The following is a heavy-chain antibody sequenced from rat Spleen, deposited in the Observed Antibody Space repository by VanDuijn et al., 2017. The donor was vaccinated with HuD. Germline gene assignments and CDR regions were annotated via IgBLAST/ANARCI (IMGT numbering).Heavy chain of an antibody. D-gene: IGHD5-1*01. V-gene: IGHV3-3*01. CDR2: INSAGSP. J-gene: IGHJ2*01. Sequence: VQLKESGPGLVQPSQTLSLTCTVSGFSLTSYNVHWVRQPTGKGLEWMGYINSAGSPNYNPSLKSRISISRDTSKNQFFLQVNSITTEDTATYYCARTGRFLFDYWGQGVMVTVSS. CDR3: ARTGRFLFDY. CDR1: GFSLTSYN.